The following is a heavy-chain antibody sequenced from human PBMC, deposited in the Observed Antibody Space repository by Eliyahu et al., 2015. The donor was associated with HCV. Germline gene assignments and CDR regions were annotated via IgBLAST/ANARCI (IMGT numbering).Heavy chain of an antibody. Sequence: QLQLQESGPGLVKPSETLSLTXTVSGGSISSSSYYWGWIRQPPGKGLEWIGSIYYSGSTYYNPSLKSRVTISVDTSKNQFSLKLSSVTAADTAVYYCARIEMATIKDWGQGTLVTVSS. V-gene: IGHV4-39*01. CDR1: GGSISSSSYY. CDR2: IYYSGST. J-gene: IGHJ4*02. CDR3: ARIEMATIKD. D-gene: IGHD5-24*01.